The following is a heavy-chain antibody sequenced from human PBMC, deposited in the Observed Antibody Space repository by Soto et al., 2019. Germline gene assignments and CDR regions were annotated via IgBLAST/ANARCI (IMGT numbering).Heavy chain of an antibody. CDR3: ARGNYYDSRGSNWFDP. J-gene: IGHJ5*02. CDR2: IYHSGST. D-gene: IGHD3-22*01. V-gene: IGHV4-30-2*01. CDR1: GGSISSGGYS. Sequence: PSETLSLTCAVSGGSISSGGYSWGWIRQPPGKGLEWIGYIYHSGSTYYNPSLKSRVTISVDRSKNQFSLKLSSVTAADTAVYYCARGNYYDSRGSNWFDPWGQGTLVTVSS.